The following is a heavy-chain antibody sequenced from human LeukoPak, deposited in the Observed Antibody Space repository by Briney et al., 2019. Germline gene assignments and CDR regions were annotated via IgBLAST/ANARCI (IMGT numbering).Heavy chain of an antibody. D-gene: IGHD5-12*01. V-gene: IGHV4-4*02. CDR1: GGSISSSNW. CDR2: IYHSGST. Sequence: SETLSLTCAVSGGSISSSNWWSWVRQPPGKGLEWIGEIYHSGSTNYNPSLKSRVTISVDKSKNQFSLKLSSVTAADTAVYYCARDEWSGYDFDYYYYGMDVWGQGTTVTVSS. CDR3: ARDEWSGYDFDYYYYGMDV. J-gene: IGHJ6*02.